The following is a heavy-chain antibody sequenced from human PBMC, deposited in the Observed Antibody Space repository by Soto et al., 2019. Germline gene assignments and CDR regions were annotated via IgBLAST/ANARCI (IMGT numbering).Heavy chain of an antibody. V-gene: IGHV3-23*01. CDR2: ISGNGGST. D-gene: IGHD1-1*01. Sequence: EVQLLESGGGLVQPGGSLRLSCAASGFTFTSGAMNWVRQAPGKGLEWVSTISGNGGSTYYADSVKGRFTISRDNSKNTLYMQMSSPRAEDPAVYYCAKEDRSCWNDDYWVQGTLVTVFS. J-gene: IGHJ4*02. CDR1: GFTFTSGA. CDR3: AKEDRSCWNDDY.